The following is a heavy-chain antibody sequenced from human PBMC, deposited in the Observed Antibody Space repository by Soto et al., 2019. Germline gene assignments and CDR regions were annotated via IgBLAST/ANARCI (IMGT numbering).Heavy chain of an antibody. V-gene: IGHV4-39*01. J-gene: IGHJ4*02. Sequence: SETLSLTCTVSGGSISSSSYYWGWIRQPPGKGLEWIGSIYYSGSTYYNPSLKSRVTISVDTSKNQFSLKLSSVTAADTAAYYCARLGDEWELPLAYRGQGTLVLVSS. CDR2: IYYSGST. D-gene: IGHD1-26*01. CDR1: GGSISSSSYY. CDR3: ARLGDEWELPLAY.